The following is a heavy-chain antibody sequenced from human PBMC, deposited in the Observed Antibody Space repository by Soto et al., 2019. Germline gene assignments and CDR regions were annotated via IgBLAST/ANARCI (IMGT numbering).Heavy chain of an antibody. CDR1: GGTFSSYV. D-gene: IGHD5-12*01. V-gene: IGHV1-69*01. CDR3: ATTTLVATISCYFDL. Sequence: QVQLVQSGAEVKKPGSSVKVSCKASGGTFSSYVISWVRQAPGQGLEWMGGIIPISGTGKYAQKFQGRVTIAADESACIAYMELRSLRSEHTAVSYCATTTLVATISCYFDLWGRGTLVTLSS. J-gene: IGHJ2*01. CDR2: IIPISGTG.